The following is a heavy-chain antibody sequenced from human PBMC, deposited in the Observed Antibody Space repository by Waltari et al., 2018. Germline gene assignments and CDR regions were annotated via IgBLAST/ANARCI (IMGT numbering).Heavy chain of an antibody. J-gene: IGHJ4*02. V-gene: IGHV3-33*01. CDR3: ASQSTTLFDY. CDR2: RWHDGSNE. CDR1: GFTFSRFG. D-gene: IGHD2-15*01. Sequence: QVQLVESGGGVVQPGRSLRLSCAASGFTFSRFGMHWVRPAPGKGLEWVAVRWHDGSNEYYVDSVKGRFTISRDNSKNTRYLQMNSRRAEDSAVYYCASQSTTLFDYWGQGTLVTVSS.